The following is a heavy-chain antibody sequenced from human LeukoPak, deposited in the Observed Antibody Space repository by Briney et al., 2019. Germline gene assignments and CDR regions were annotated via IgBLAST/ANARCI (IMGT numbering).Heavy chain of an antibody. Sequence: GGSLRLSCAASGFTFSYHLMTWVRQAPGKGLEWVANIKNDGAVKNYVDSVKGRFTISRDNAKNSLYMQMNSLRAEATDVYYCANDSYSKGDFWGQGVLVTVSS. CDR3: ANDSYSKGDF. V-gene: IGHV3-7*01. J-gene: IGHJ4*02. D-gene: IGHD6-13*01. CDR2: IKNDGAVK. CDR1: GFTFSYHL.